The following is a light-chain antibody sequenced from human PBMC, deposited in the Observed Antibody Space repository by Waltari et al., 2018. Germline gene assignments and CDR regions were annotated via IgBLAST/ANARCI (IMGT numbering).Light chain of an antibody. CDR1: QAIRTY. V-gene: IGKV1-NL1*01. Sequence: IKINQSPSYLSASVGNTVTITCRATQAIRTYLAWYQQKPGKAPKLLLYAASTFVSRVPSTFSSRGSGTEFTLTIISLQSEDFSTYYCQQYSSFPPLTFGGGTKVDIK. J-gene: IGKJ4*01. CDR3: QQYSSFPPLT. CDR2: AAS.